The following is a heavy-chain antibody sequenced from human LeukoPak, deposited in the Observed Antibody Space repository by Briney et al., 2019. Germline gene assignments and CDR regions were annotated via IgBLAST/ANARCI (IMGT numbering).Heavy chain of an antibody. CDR3: ARKLNYCTSPSCPPDPFDI. V-gene: IGHV3-30*04. CDR1: GVTFSTIA. Sequence: GGSLRLSCAASGVTFSTIAMHWVRQAPGKGLEWVAVISSDVNKKYYADSVKGRFTISRDNSRNTLYLQMNSLRAEDTALYYCARKLNYCTSPSCPPDPFDIWGLGTMVPVSS. CDR2: ISSDVNKK. D-gene: IGHD2-2*01. J-gene: IGHJ3*02.